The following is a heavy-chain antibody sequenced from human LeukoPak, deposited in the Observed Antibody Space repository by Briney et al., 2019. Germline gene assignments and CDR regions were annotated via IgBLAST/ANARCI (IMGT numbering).Heavy chain of an antibody. CDR2: IYYSGST. Sequence: SETLSLTCTVSGGSISSSSYYWGWIRQPPGKGLEWIGSIYYSGSTYYNPSLKSRVTISVDTSKNQFSLKLSSVTAADTAVYYCARAFLDSSGYGNDAFDIWGQGTMVTVSS. CDR3: ARAFLDSSGYGNDAFDI. CDR1: GGSISSSSYY. D-gene: IGHD3-22*01. J-gene: IGHJ3*02. V-gene: IGHV4-39*07.